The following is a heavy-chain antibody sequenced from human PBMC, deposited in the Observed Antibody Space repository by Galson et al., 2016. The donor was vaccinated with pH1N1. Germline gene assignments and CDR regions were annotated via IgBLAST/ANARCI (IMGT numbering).Heavy chain of an antibody. Sequence: SLRLSCAASGFTLSSYWMSWVRQAPGKGLEWVANMNQDGNKKYYVDSVKGRFIISRDYSKNSLYLQMNRLRAEETAMYYCVRAVGRAEAHWGQGTLVTVSS. CDR1: GFTLSSYW. CDR3: VRAVGRAEAH. CDR2: MNQDGNKK. V-gene: IGHV3-7*01. D-gene: IGHD1-26*01. J-gene: IGHJ4*02.